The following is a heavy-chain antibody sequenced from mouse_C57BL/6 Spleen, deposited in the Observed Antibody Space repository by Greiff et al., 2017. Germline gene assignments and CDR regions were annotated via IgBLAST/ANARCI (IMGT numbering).Heavy chain of an antibody. D-gene: IGHD4-1*01. CDR1: GFTFSDYG. J-gene: IGHJ4*01. V-gene: IGHV5-17*01. CDR3: ARERLAGDYAMDY. Sequence: EVKLEESGGGLVKPGGSLKLSCAASGFTFSDYGMHWVRQAPEKGLEWVAYISSGSSTIYYADTVKGRFTISRDNANNTLFLQMTSLRSEDTAMYYCARERLAGDYAMDYWGQGTSVTVSS. CDR2: ISSGSSTI.